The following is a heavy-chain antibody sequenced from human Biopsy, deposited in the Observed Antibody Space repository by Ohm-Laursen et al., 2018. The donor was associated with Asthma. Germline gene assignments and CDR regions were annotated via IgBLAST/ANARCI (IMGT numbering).Heavy chain of an antibody. Sequence: GTLSLTCCLSSGSGGYMRSGNYYWGWIRQPPGKGLEWIGRIYYSGTTYYNQSLESRVTVSADTSKNQFSQKLTSATAADTAVYYCVRGSSSWHHGPFHYYYGLDVWGQGTTATVSS. V-gene: IGHV4-39*01. CDR1: GGYMRSGNYY. CDR3: VRGSSSWHHGPFHYYYGLDV. D-gene: IGHD6-13*01. CDR2: IYYSGTT. J-gene: IGHJ6*02.